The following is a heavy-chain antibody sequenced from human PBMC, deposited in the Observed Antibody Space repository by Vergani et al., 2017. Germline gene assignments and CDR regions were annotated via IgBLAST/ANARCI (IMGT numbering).Heavy chain of an antibody. CDR2: ISGHDHRT. CDR3: AKDTPPIVVVPAAPHDAFDI. J-gene: IGHJ3*02. Sequence: EVQLLESGGGSVQPGESLRLSCVASGFRFREHGMNWVRQAPGKGLEWVSGISGHDHRTLYADSVKGRFIISRDDSKNTLYLQMNSLRAEDTAVYYCAKDTPPIVVVPAAPHDAFDIWGQGTMVTVSS. CDR1: GFRFREHG. V-gene: IGHV3-23*01. D-gene: IGHD2-2*01.